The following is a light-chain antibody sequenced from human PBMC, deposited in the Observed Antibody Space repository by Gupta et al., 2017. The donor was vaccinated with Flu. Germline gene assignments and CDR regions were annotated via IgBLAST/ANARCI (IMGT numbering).Light chain of an antibody. CDR1: QRINSIY. CDR2: GSS. J-gene: IGKJ4*01. CDR3: QQYNNSPLT. V-gene: IGKV3-20*01. Sequence: GSLSLSPGERATLSCRTSQRINSIYVAWYQQKPGQAPRLLIYGSSNRATSIPDRFSGSGSGTDFTLTISRLEPEDSAVYYCQQYNNSPLTFGGGTKVEI.